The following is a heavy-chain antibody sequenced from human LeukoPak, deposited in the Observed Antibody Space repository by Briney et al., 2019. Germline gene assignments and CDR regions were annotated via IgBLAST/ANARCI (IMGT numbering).Heavy chain of an antibody. V-gene: IGHV3-74*01. CDR3: ARAHYYGSGTRLDY. D-gene: IGHD3-10*01. J-gene: IGHJ4*02. CDR1: RFTFSSYW. Sequence: GGTLRLSCAASRFTFSSYWMHWVRQAPGKGLVWVSRINSDGSSTSYADSVKGRFTISRDNAKNTLYLQMNSLRAEDTAVYYCARAHYYGSGTRLDYWGQGTLVTVSS. CDR2: INSDGSST.